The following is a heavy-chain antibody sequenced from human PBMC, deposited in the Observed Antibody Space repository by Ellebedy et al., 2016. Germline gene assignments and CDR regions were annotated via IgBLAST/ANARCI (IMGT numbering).Heavy chain of an antibody. D-gene: IGHD4-17*01. Sequence: GSLRLSCAASGFTFSRYWMSWVRQAPGKGLEWIGEIFHSGTSNYNPSLKSRVTISVDKSKNQFSLNLSSVTAADTAVYYCARLGPGSTTMTTGAAFDIWGQGTMVTVSS. V-gene: IGHV4-4*02. CDR1: GFTFSRYW. J-gene: IGHJ3*02. CDR3: ARLGPGSTTMTTGAAFDI. CDR2: IFHSGTS.